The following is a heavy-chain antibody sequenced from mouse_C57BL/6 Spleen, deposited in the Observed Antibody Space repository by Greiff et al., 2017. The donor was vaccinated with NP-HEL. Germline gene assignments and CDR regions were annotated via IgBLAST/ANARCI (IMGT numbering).Heavy chain of an antibody. CDR1: GYTFTSYG. CDR2: IYPRSGNT. D-gene: IGHD1-1*01. V-gene: IGHV1-81*01. J-gene: IGHJ2*01. CDR3: ARRDYYGCSPLFDH. Sequence: QVQLQQSGAELARPGASVKLSCKASGYTFTSYGISWVKQRTGQGLEWIGEIYPRSGNTYYNEKFKGKATLTADKSSSTAYMELRSLTSWDSPVFFWARRDYYGCSPLFDHWGQGNTLTVSS.